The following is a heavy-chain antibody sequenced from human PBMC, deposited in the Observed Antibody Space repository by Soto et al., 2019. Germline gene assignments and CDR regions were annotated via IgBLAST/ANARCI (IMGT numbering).Heavy chain of an antibody. CDR3: AKVKYYYDSSGYYYYFDY. J-gene: IGHJ4*02. CDR1: GFTFSSYA. D-gene: IGHD3-22*01. CDR2: ISGSGGST. Sequence: GGSLRLSCAASGFTFSSYAMSWVRQAPGKGLEWVSAISGSGGSTYYAESVKGRFTISRDNSKNTLYLQMNSLRAEDTALYYCAKVKYYYDSSGYYYYFDYWGPGTLVTVSS. V-gene: IGHV3-23*01.